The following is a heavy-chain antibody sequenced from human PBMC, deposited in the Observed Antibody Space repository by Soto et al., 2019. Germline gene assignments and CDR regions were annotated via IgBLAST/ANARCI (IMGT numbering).Heavy chain of an antibody. D-gene: IGHD3-10*01. Sequence: QVQLVESGGGVVQPGRSLRLSCAASGFTFSSYGMHWVRQAPGKGLEWVAVISYDGSNKYYADSVKGRFTISRDNSKNTLYLQMNSLRAEETAVYYCAKDRGYRLPYYYYYYGMAVWGQGTTVTVSS. CDR3: AKDRGYRLPYYYYYYGMAV. CDR2: ISYDGSNK. J-gene: IGHJ6*02. CDR1: GFTFSSYG. V-gene: IGHV3-30*18.